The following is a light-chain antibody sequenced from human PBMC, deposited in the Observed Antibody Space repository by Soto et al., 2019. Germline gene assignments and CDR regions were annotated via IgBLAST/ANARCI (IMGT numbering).Light chain of an antibody. CDR2: GAS. CDR3: HQYNSWPRGT. V-gene: IGKV3-15*01. Sequence: EIMMTQSPGTLSVSPGEGPTLSCTASQGVNLTLAWYQQKPGQPPRLLLYGASTRATGIPVRFRGSGSGTEFTLTISSLQSEDSAVYYCHQYNSWPRGTFGPGTKVEIK. CDR1: QGVNLT. J-gene: IGKJ3*01.